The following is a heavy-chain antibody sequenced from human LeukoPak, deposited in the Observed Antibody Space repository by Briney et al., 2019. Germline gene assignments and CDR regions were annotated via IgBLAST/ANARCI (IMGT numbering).Heavy chain of an antibody. CDR3: AKAEGLLGYDY. CDR2: ISSSRSTI. CDR1: GFTFSNYA. J-gene: IGHJ4*02. D-gene: IGHD3-3*01. V-gene: IGHV3-48*04. Sequence: GGSLRLSCAASGFTFSNYALNWVRQAPGKGLEWVSYISSSRSTIYYADSVKGRFTISRDNAKNSLYLQMNSLRAEDTAVYYCAKAEGLLGYDYWGQGTLLTVSS.